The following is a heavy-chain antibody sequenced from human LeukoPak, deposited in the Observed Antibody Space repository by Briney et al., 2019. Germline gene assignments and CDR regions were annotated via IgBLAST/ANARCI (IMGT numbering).Heavy chain of an antibody. J-gene: IGHJ4*02. D-gene: IGHD3-9*01. CDR3: TRARGYFDWLSSLYYFDY. Sequence: GGSLRLSCTASGSTFGDYAMSWFRQAPGKGLEWVGFIRSKAYGGTTEYAASVKGRFTISRDDSKSIAYLQMNSLKTEDTAVYYCTRARGYFDWLSSLYYFDYWGQGTLVTVSS. CDR1: GSTFGDYA. CDR2: IRSKAYGGTT. V-gene: IGHV3-49*03.